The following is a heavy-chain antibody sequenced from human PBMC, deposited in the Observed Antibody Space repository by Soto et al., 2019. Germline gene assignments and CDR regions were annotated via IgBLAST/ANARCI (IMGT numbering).Heavy chain of an antibody. Sequence: EVQLVESGGGLVQPGGSLRLSCEASGFTFRNYDMHWVRQGTGKGLEWVSGISAAGGPDYADSVEGRFPISSENAKNSSYLKMNSHRVSDTAVYYCDRTDGDFYGLDVWGQGTTVIVSS. J-gene: IGHJ6*02. CDR2: ISAAGGP. V-gene: IGHV3-13*05. CDR1: GFTFRNYD. CDR3: DRTDGDFYGLDV.